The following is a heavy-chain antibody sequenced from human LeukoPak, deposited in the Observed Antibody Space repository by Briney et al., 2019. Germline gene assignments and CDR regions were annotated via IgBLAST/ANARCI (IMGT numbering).Heavy chain of an antibody. D-gene: IGHD2-15*01. CDR1: GGSISSYY. Sequence: SETLSLTCTVSGGSISSYYWSWIWQPPGKGLGWGGYIYYSGSTNYNSSLKSRVTISVDTSKDQFSLRLSSVTAADTAVYYCAREGGAYCSGGSCYSSPFDYWGQGTLVTVSS. J-gene: IGHJ4*02. CDR3: AREGGAYCSGGSCYSSPFDY. V-gene: IGHV4-59*01. CDR2: IYYSGST.